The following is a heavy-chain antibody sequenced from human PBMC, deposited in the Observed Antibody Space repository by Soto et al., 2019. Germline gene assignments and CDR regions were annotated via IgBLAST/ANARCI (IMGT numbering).Heavy chain of an antibody. Sequence: QVQLVESGGGVVQPGRSLRLSCAASGFTFSSYGMHWVRQAPGKGLEWVAVISYDGSNKYYADSVKGRFTIYRDNANNMLYLQMTSLRAQDKGVYSGANGPPYSYGHRVRAPDFDYWVQGPLVTVSS. V-gene: IGHV3-30*18. CDR3: ANGPPYSYGHRVRAPDFDY. CDR2: ISYDGSNK. J-gene: IGHJ4*02. CDR1: GFTFSSYG. D-gene: IGHD5-18*01.